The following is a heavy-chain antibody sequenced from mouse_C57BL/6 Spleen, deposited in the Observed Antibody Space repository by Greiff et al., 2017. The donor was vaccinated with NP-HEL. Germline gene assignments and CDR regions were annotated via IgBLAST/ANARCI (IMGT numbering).Heavy chain of an antibody. D-gene: IGHD1-1*01. V-gene: IGHV1-72*01. CDR3: ARAWGYGSSYWYFDV. CDR2: IDPNSGGT. Sequence: VQLQQPGAELVKPGASVKLSCKASGYTFTSYWMHWVKQRPGRGLEWIGRIDPNSGGTKYNEKFKSKATLTVDKPSSTAYMQLSSLTSEDSAVYYCARAWGYGSSYWYFDVWGTGTTVTVSS. CDR1: GYTFTSYW. J-gene: IGHJ1*03.